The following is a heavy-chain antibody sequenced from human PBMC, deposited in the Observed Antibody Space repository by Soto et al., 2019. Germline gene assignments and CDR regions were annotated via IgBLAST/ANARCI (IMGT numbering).Heavy chain of an antibody. CDR3: ARAEWGSSYTQYYYALDV. Sequence: PGGSLRLSCAASGFTVSNNYISWVRQPPGKGLEWVSLIYSGGSTYYADSVKGRFTLSRDNSKNTVYPQMNSLRAEDTAVYYCARAEWGSSYTQYYYALDVWGQGTTVTVSS. CDR2: IYSGGST. CDR1: GFTVSNNY. J-gene: IGHJ6*02. V-gene: IGHV3-53*03. D-gene: IGHD6-13*01.